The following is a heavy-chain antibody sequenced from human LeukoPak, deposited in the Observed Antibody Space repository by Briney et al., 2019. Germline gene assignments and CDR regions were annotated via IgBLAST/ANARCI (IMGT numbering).Heavy chain of an antibody. V-gene: IGHV4-59*12. CDR2: IYYSGSI. CDR3: ARVHSYRIFDY. D-gene: IGHD5-18*01. Sequence: SETLSLTCTVSGASISSYYWSWIRQPPGKGLEWIGDIYYSGSIKYNPSLKSRVTMSVDTSKNQFSLKLSSVTAADTAVYYCARVHSYRIFDYWGQGTLVTVSS. J-gene: IGHJ4*02. CDR1: GASISSYY.